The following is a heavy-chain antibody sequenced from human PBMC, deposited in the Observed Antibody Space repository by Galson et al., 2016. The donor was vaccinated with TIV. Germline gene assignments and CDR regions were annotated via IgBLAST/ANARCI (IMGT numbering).Heavy chain of an antibody. CDR3: VMYASGLPN. V-gene: IGHV3-72*01. CDR1: GLTFSDHY. Sequence: SLRLSCAASGLTFSDHYMDWVRQAPGMGLEWVGRSKNRQKNYLTEYAASVKGRFTISRDDSKMSLYLQMKSLKSDDTGVYYCVMYASGLPNWGRGTLVTVSS. D-gene: IGHD2-8*01. CDR2: SKNRQKNYLT. J-gene: IGHJ4*02.